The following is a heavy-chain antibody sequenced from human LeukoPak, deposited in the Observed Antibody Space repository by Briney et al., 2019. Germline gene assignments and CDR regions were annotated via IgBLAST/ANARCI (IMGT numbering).Heavy chain of an antibody. J-gene: IGHJ4*02. Sequence: SELRSPTCTVSGGSISSYYWSWLRQPPGKGLEWIGYIYYSGSTNYNPSLKSRVTISVDTSKNQFSLKLSSVTAADTAVYYCARSSSGWYRDLNLDYWGQGTLVTVSS. CDR3: ARSSSGWYRDLNLDY. CDR2: IYYSGST. CDR1: GGSISSYY. D-gene: IGHD6-19*01. V-gene: IGHV4-59*01.